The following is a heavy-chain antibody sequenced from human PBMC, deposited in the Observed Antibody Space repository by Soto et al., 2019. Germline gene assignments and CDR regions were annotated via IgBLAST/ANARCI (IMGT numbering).Heavy chain of an antibody. Sequence: PGGSLRLSCAASGFTFSSYGMHWVRQAPGKGLEWVSYIGSSSSYTNYADSVKGRFTVSRDNAKNSLHLQMNSLRADDTAVYYCARHGSYCLDYRGQGILVTVSS. V-gene: IGHV3-21*05. CDR3: ARHGSYCLDY. J-gene: IGHJ4*02. CDR1: GFTFSSYG. D-gene: IGHD1-26*01. CDR2: IGSSSSYT.